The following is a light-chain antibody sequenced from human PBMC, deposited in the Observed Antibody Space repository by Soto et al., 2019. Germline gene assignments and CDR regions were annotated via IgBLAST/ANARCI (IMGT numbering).Light chain of an antibody. J-gene: IGLJ2*01. V-gene: IGLV2-14*01. Sequence: QSALTQPASVSGSPGQSITISCTGTSRDVGGYNYVSWYQQYPGKAPKLMIYDVTDRPSGVSNRFSGSKSENTASLTISRLQAEDEADYYCSSYTNSRTLVFGGGTKLTVL. CDR3: SSYTNSRTLV. CDR1: SRDVGGYNY. CDR2: DVT.